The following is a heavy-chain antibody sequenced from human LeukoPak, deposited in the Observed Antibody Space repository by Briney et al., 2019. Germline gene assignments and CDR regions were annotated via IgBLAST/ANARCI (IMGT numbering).Heavy chain of an antibody. CDR2: INPNSGGT. Sequence: GASVKVSCKASGYTFTGYYMHWVRQAPGQGLEWMGWINPNSGGTNYAQKFQGRVTMTRDTSISTAYMELSRLRSDDTAVYYCARDIRTVSHYYGMDVWGQGTTVTVSS. CDR1: GYTFTGYY. CDR3: ARDIRTVSHYYGMDV. D-gene: IGHD1-1*01. J-gene: IGHJ6*02. V-gene: IGHV1-2*02.